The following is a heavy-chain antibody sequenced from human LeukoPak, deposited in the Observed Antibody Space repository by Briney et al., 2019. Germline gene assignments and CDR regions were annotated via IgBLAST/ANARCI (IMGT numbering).Heavy chain of an antibody. D-gene: IGHD3-22*01. Sequence: SETLSLTXTVSGGSISSGRYFWSWIRQPAGKGLEWIGRIYTSGGTNYNPSLKSRVTISVDTSKNQFSLKLSSVTAADTAVYYRARAHWYYYDSSGYYPFDYWGQGTLVTVSS. CDR1: GGSISSGRYF. J-gene: IGHJ4*02. V-gene: IGHV4-61*02. CDR3: ARAHWYYYDSSGYYPFDY. CDR2: IYTSGGT.